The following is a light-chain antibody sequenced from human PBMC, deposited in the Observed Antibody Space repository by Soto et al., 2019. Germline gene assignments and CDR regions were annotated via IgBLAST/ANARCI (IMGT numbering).Light chain of an antibody. CDR3: AAWDDSLSGHFV. J-gene: IGLJ1*01. CDR2: NNN. CDR1: SSNIGTNT. Sequence: QSALTQPPSASGTPGQGVTISCSGSSSNIGTNTVSWYQHLPGTAPKLLIYNNNQRPSGVPDRFSGSKSGTSASLAISGLQSEDEADYYCAAWDDSLSGHFVFGTGTKVTVL. V-gene: IGLV1-44*01.